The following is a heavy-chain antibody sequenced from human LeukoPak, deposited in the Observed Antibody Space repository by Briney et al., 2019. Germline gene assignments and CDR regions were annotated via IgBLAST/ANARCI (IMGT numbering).Heavy chain of an antibody. J-gene: IGHJ6*03. CDR1: GFSFSRYW. CDR2: INTDGTTI. Sequence: PGGSLRLSCAASGFSFSRYWMHWVRQVPGKRLLWVSRINTDGTTIDYAGSVKGRFTISRDNSKNTLYLQMNSLRAEDTAVYYCAKDGGYYYYYYMDVWGKGTTVTVSS. V-gene: IGHV3-74*01. CDR3: AKDGGYYYYYYMDV. D-gene: IGHD3-16*01.